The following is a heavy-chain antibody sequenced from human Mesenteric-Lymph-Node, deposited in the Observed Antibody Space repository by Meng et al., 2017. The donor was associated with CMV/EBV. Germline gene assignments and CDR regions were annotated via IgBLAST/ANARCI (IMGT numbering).Heavy chain of an antibody. D-gene: IGHD3-3*01. J-gene: IGHJ5*02. CDR2: IYIDGNT. CDR1: GFTFSGYG. Sequence: GESLKISCAASGFTFSGYGMHWVRQAPGKGLEWVSVIYIDGNTHYADSVKGRFTISRDNSKNTLYLQMNSLRVEDTAVYYCARDYWSGYWSWGQGTLVTVSS. V-gene: IGHV3-NL1*01. CDR3: ARDYWSGYWS.